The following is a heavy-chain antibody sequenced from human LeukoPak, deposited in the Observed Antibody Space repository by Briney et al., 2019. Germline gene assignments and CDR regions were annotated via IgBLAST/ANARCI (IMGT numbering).Heavy chain of an antibody. Sequence: SGPTLVKPTQTLTLTCTFSGFSLSTSGVGVGWIRQPPGKALEWLALIYWNDDKRYSPSLKSRLTITKDTSKNQVVLTMTNMDPVDTATYYCAHRRILTGPKGWFDPWGQGTLVTVSS. J-gene: IGHJ5*02. CDR2: IYWNDDK. D-gene: IGHD3-9*01. CDR1: GFSLSTSGVG. CDR3: AHRRILTGPKGWFDP. V-gene: IGHV2-5*01.